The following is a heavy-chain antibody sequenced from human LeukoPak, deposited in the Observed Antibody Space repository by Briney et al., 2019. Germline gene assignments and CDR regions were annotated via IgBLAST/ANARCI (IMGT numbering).Heavy chain of an antibody. V-gene: IGHV1-69*05. CDR1: GGTFSSYA. D-gene: IGHD5-24*01. Sequence: SVKVSCKASGGTFSSYAISWVRQAPGQGLEWMGRIIPIFGTANYAQKFQGRVTITTDESTSTAYMELSSLRSEDTAVYYCARLDRDGYSAGYWGQGTLVTVSS. CDR3: ARLDRDGYSAGY. CDR2: IIPIFGTA. J-gene: IGHJ4*02.